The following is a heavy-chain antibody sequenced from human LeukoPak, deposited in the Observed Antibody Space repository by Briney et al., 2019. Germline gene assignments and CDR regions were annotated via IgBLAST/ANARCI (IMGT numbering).Heavy chain of an antibody. CDR3: ARDSQLGASWFDP. CDR2: IIPILGIA. Sequence: SVKVSCKASGGTFSSYAISWVRQAPGQGLEWMGRIIPILGIANYAQKFQGRVTITADKSTSTAYMELSSLRSEDTAVYYCARDSQLGASWFDPWGQGTLVTVSS. V-gene: IGHV1-69*04. D-gene: IGHD6-13*01. J-gene: IGHJ5*02. CDR1: GGTFSSYA.